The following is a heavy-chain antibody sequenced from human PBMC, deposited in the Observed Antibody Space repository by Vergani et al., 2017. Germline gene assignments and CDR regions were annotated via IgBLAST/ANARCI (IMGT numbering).Heavy chain of an antibody. CDR1: GFTVSSNY. D-gene: IGHD6-19*01. CDR2: IYSGCST. CDR3: ARAPGIAVAGRWFDP. V-gene: IGHV3-66*01. J-gene: IGHJ5*02. Sequence: EVQLVESGGGLVQPGGSLRLPCAASGFTVSSNYMSWVRQAPGKGLEWVSVIYSGCSTYYADSVKGRFTISRDNSKNTLYLQMNSLRAEDTAVYYCARAPGIAVAGRWFDPWGQGTLVTVSS.